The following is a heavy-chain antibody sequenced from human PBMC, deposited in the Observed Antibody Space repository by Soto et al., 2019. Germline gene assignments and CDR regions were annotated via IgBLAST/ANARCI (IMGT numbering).Heavy chain of an antibody. Sequence: ASVKVSCKASGYTFTSYYMHWVRQAPGQGLEWMGIINPSGGSTSYAQKFQGRVTMTRDTSTSTVYMELSSLRSEDTAVYYCARGPYYYDSSGSPHRFDYWGQGTLVTVSS. CDR2: INPSGGST. V-gene: IGHV1-46*03. CDR3: ARGPYYYDSSGSPHRFDY. CDR1: GYTFTSYY. D-gene: IGHD3-22*01. J-gene: IGHJ4*02.